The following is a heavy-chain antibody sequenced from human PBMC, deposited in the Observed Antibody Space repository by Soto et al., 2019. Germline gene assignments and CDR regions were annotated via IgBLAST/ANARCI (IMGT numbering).Heavy chain of an antibody. J-gene: IGHJ3*02. Sequence: QLQVQESGPGLVKPSETLSLTCTVSGGSISSSAYFWGWIRQPPGKGLEWIGNIYYTGRTSYNPSLKSRITISIDTSKNRFSLKLSSVTAADTSVYFCARIYSGSDDAAAFDIWGQGTMVTVSS. CDR2: IYYTGRT. V-gene: IGHV4-39*01. CDR1: GGSISSSAYF. D-gene: IGHD5-12*01. CDR3: ARIYSGSDDAAAFDI.